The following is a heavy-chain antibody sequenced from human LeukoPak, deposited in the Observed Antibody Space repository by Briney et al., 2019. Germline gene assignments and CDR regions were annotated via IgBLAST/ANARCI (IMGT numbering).Heavy chain of an antibody. Sequence: ASVKVSCKASGYTFTSYDINWVRQATGQGLEWMGWMNPNSGNTGYAQKFQGRVTMTRNTSISTAYMELSSLRSDDTAVYYCARTLYMATNWFDPWGQGTLVTVSS. CDR3: ARTLYMATNWFDP. D-gene: IGHD4-11*01. J-gene: IGHJ5*02. CDR1: GYTFTSYD. V-gene: IGHV1-8*01. CDR2: MNPNSGNT.